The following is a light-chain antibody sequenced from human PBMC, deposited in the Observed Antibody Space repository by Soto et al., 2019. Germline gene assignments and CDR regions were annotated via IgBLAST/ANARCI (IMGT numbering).Light chain of an antibody. Sequence: QAVVTQPPSASGTPGQRVTISCAGSSPNIGRHYVYWYQQLPGTAPKLLIYRTNHRPSGVPDRFSGSKSGTSASLAISGLRSEDEADYYCAAWDDSLSGVVFGGGTKVTVL. CDR2: RTN. CDR3: AAWDDSLSGVV. J-gene: IGLJ3*02. V-gene: IGLV1-47*01. CDR1: SPNIGRHY.